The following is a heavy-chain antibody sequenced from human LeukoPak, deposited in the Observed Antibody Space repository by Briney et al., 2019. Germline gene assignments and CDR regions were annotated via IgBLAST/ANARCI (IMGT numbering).Heavy chain of an antibody. CDR1: GYTFTSYG. CDR2: ISAYNGNT. D-gene: IGHD6-19*01. Sequence: GASVKVSCKASGYTFTSYGISWVRQAPGQGLEWMGWISAYNGNTNYAQKLQGRVTMTTDTSTSTAYMELRSLRSDDTAVYYCARSGPVLGYSSGWYIDYWGQGTLVTVSS. J-gene: IGHJ4*02. V-gene: IGHV1-18*01. CDR3: ARSGPVLGYSSGWYIDY.